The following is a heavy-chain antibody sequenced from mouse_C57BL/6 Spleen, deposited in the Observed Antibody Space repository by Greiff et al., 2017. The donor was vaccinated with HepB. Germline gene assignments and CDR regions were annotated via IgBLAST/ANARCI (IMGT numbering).Heavy chain of an antibody. CDR1: GYTFTGYW. V-gene: IGHV1-9*01. J-gene: IGHJ3*01. CDR2: ILPGSGST. CDR3: AREEEGDGSSPAWFAY. D-gene: IGHD1-1*01. Sequence: QVQLQQSGAELMKPGASVKLSCKATGYTFTGYWIEWVKQRPGHGLEWIGEILPGSGSTNYNEKFKGKATFTADTSSNTAYMQLSSLTTEDSAIYYCAREEEGDGSSPAWFAYWGQGTLVTVSA.